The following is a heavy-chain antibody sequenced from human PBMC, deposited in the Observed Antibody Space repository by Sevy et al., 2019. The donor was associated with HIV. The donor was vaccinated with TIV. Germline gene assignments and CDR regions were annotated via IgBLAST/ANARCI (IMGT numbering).Heavy chain of an antibody. CDR2: IYYSGST. Sequence: SETLSLTCTVSGGSISSYYWSWIRQPPGKGLEWIGYIYYSGSTNYNPSLKSRVTISVDTSKNQFSLKLSSVTAADTAVYYCARERRYCSSTSCYRVGSEIHYWGQGTLVTVSS. D-gene: IGHD2-2*01. J-gene: IGHJ4*02. V-gene: IGHV4-59*01. CDR1: GGSISSYY. CDR3: ARERRYCSSTSCYRVGSEIHY.